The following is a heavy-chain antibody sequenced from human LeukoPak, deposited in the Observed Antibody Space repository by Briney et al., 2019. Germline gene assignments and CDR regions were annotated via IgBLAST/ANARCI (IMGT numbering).Heavy chain of an antibody. CDR2: IISDGTNA. CDR3: ARDPGARYSVKVGYYFDY. CDR1: AFTFDSYS. J-gene: IGHJ4*02. D-gene: IGHD1-26*01. V-gene: IGHV3-30-3*01. Sequence: GRSLTLSCAASAFTFDSYSMHWVRQAPGKGMEWVSVIISDGTNAHYADCVKGRVTVSRDNSRNTLFLQMNSLRPDDTAVYYCARDPGARYSVKVGYYFDYWGQGTLVTVSS.